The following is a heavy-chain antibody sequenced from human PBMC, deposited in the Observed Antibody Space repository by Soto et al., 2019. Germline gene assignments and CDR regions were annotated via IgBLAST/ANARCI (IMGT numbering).Heavy chain of an antibody. V-gene: IGHV3-30-3*01. CDR1: GFTFSSYA. CDR2: ISYDGSNK. J-gene: IGHJ6*02. D-gene: IGHD1-26*01. CDR3: ARGSGSYLYYYYYGMDV. Sequence: GGSLRLSCAASGFTFSSYAMHWVRQAPGKGLEWVAVISYDGSNKYYADSVKGRFTISRDNSKNTLYLQMNILRAEDTAVYYCARGSGSYLYYYYYGMDVWGQGTTVTVPS.